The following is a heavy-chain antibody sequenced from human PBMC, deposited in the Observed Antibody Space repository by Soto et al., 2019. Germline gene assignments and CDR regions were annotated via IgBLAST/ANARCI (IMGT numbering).Heavy chain of an antibody. D-gene: IGHD3-16*01. Sequence: QLQLQESGPGQVRPSETLSLTCIVSGVSVTSYTWSWVRQPANKGLEWIGRVFSSVSATYNPSLKSRVSTSMDTAANRISLKLDSVTAADTAVYFCAKDVSSRRWFDPWGQGVRVIVSS. CDR2: VFSSVSA. CDR1: GVSVTSYT. J-gene: IGHJ5*02. V-gene: IGHV4-4*07. CDR3: AKDVSSRRWFDP.